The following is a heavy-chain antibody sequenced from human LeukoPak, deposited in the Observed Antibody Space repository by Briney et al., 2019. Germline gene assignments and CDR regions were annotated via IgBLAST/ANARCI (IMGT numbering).Heavy chain of an antibody. CDR1: GFSLSDYN. V-gene: IGHV3-48*02. D-gene: IGHD6-19*01. CDR2: INSIGSGM. J-gene: IGHJ4*02. Sequence: GGSLRLSCAASGFSLSDYNMNWVRQTPGKGREWVSYINSIGSGMHYTDSVRGRFTISRDNAKNSLYLQMNSLRDEDTAVYYCARGVSRYISGWHFDYWGQGTLVTVSS. CDR3: ARGVSRYISGWHFDY.